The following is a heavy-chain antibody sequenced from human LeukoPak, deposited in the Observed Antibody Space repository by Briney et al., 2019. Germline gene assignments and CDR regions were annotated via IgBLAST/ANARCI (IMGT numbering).Heavy chain of an antibody. CDR3: ARVEGSSYYYYMDV. V-gene: IGHV3-48*01. J-gene: IGHJ6*03. D-gene: IGHD6-6*01. CDR2: ISSSSSTI. Sequence: GGSLRLSCAASGFTFSSYNMNWVRQAPGKGLEWVSYISSSSSTIYYADSVKGRFTISRDNAKNSLYLQMNSLRAEDTAVYYCARVEGSSYYYYMDVWGKGTTVTVSS. CDR1: GFTFSSYN.